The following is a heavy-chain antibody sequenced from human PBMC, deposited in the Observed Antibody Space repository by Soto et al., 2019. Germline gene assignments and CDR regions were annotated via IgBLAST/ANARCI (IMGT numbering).Heavy chain of an antibody. CDR2: ISGSGGST. D-gene: IGHD6-13*01. CDR3: AKDGFRIAAPFVY. Sequence: VGSLRLSCAASGFTFSSYVMSWVRQAPGKGLEWVSGISGSGGSTYADSVKGRFTISRDNSKNTLYLQMNSLRAEDTAVYYCAKDGFRIAAPFVYWGQGTLVTVSS. V-gene: IGHV3-23*01. J-gene: IGHJ4*02. CDR1: GFTFSSYV.